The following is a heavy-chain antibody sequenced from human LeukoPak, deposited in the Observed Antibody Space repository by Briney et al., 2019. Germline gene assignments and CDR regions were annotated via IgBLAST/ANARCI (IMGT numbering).Heavy chain of an antibody. CDR3: ARPVGGDTDAFDI. D-gene: IGHD1-26*01. V-gene: IGHV1-69*04. J-gene: IGHJ3*02. CDR2: IIPILGIA. CDR1: VATFSSYA. Sequence: SVKLSCKASVATFSSYAISWVRQAPGQGLEWMGRIIPILGIANNAQKFQGRVTITTDKSTSTAYMELSSLRSEDTAVYYCARPVGGDTDAFDIWGQGTMVTVSS.